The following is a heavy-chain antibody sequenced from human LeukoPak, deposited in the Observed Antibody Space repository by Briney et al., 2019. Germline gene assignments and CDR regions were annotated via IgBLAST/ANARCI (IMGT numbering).Heavy chain of an antibody. Sequence: SVKVSCKASGGTFSSYAISWVRQAPGQGLEWMGGIIPIFGTANYAQRFQGRVTITADKSTSTAYMELSSLRSEDTAVYYCAIRPTTVTTFYFDYWGQGTLVTVSS. J-gene: IGHJ4*02. D-gene: IGHD4-17*01. CDR3: AIRPTTVTTFYFDY. CDR1: GGTFSSYA. CDR2: IIPIFGTA. V-gene: IGHV1-69*06.